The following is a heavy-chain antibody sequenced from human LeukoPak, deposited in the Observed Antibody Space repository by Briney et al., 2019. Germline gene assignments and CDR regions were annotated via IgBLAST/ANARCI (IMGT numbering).Heavy chain of an antibody. J-gene: IGHJ4*02. CDR1: GFTFSDYY. D-gene: IGHD3-10*01. CDR3: ARNYFQGVPGVY. Sequence: GGSLRLSCAGSGFTFSDYYMSWLRQAPGKGLEWVSYISSGGSYTNFADSVKGRFTISRDNAKNSLYLQMNSLRADDTAVYYCARNYFQGVPGVYWGQGTLVTVSS. CDR2: ISSGGSYT. V-gene: IGHV3-11*03.